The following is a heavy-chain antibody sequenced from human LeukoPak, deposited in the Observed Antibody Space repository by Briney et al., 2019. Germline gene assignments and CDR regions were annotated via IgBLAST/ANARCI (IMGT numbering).Heavy chain of an antibody. CDR1: GYSFTSYW. D-gene: IGHD3-22*01. CDR3: ARRNYYDSSGYLGEAFDI. Sequence: GESLQISCKGSGYSFTSYWIGWVRQMPGKGLEWMGIIYPGDSDTRYSPSFQGQVTISADKSISTAYLQWSSLKASDTAMYYCARRNYYDSSGYLGEAFDIWGQGTMVTVSS. CDR2: IYPGDSDT. V-gene: IGHV5-51*01. J-gene: IGHJ3*02.